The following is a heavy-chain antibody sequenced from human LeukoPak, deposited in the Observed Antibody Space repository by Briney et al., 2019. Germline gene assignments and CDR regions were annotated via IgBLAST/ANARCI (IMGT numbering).Heavy chain of an antibody. V-gene: IGHV5-51*01. Sequence: GESLKISCKGSGYSFTSYWITWVRHLPGKGLEWMGIIYPGDSDTRYSPSLEGQVTFSVDKSINTAYLQWSSLKASDTAMYYCGRRRTMTTWGDASDIWGQGTMVTVSS. D-gene: IGHD4-17*01. CDR2: IYPGDSDT. J-gene: IGHJ3*02. CDR3: GRRRTMTTWGDASDI. CDR1: GYSFTSYW.